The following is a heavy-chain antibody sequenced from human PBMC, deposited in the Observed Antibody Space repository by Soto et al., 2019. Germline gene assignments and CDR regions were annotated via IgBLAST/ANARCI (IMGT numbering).Heavy chain of an antibody. D-gene: IGHD6-13*01. CDR2: ISYDGSNK. CDR3: AKENIAAAVDY. Sequence: PGGSLRLSCAASGFTFSSYGMHWVRQAPGKGLEWVAVISYDGSNKYYADSVKGRFTISRDNSKNTLYLQMNSLRAEDTAVYYCAKENIAAAVDYWGQGTLVTVSS. V-gene: IGHV3-30*18. J-gene: IGHJ4*02. CDR1: GFTFSSYG.